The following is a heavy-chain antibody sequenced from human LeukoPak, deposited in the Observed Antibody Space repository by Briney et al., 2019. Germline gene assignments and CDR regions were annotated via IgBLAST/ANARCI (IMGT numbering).Heavy chain of an antibody. V-gene: IGHV3-48*01. CDR2: IIGSSGTT. CDR1: GFTFSSYS. D-gene: IGHD1-1*01. CDR3: AKNNDFDY. J-gene: IGHJ4*02. Sequence: GGSLRLSCRASGFTFSSYSMNWVRQAPGSGLEWVSYIIGSSGTTYYADSVKGRFTISRDNAKNSLYLQMNSLRAEDTAVYYCAKNNDFDYWGQGTLVTVSS.